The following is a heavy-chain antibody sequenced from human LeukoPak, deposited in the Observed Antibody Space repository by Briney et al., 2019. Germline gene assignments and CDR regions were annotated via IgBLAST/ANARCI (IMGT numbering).Heavy chain of an antibody. V-gene: IGHV1-46*02. J-gene: IGHJ5*02. CDR1: GYTFNSYY. D-gene: IGHD6-19*01. Sequence: GASVTVSCKASGYTFNSYYMHWVRQAPGQGLEGMGIINPSGGSTSHAQKFQGRVTMTRETSTSTVYMELSSMRSEDTAVYYCARDTLPNSGIAVAGEFDPWGQGTLVTVSS. CDR3: ARDTLPNSGIAVAGEFDP. CDR2: INPSGGST.